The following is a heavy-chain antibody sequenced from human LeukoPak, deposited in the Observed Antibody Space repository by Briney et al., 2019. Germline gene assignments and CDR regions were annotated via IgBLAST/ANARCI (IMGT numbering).Heavy chain of an antibody. V-gene: IGHV3-48*03. CDR2: ISSSGSDI. Sequence: TGGSLRLSCAASGFTFSNYEMHWVRQAPGKGLEWVSYISSSGSDIYYADSVKGRFTISRDNAKNSLYLHMNSLRAEDTAVYYCARDRGSGLDYWGQGTLVTVSS. D-gene: IGHD3-10*01. CDR3: ARDRGSGLDY. CDR1: GFTFSNYE. J-gene: IGHJ4*02.